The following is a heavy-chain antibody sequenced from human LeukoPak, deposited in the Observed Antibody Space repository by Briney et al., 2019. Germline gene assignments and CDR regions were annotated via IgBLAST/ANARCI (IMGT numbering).Heavy chain of an antibody. CDR2: INPNSGGT. J-gene: IGHJ5*02. V-gene: IGHV1-2*02. CDR3: ARDRRTIGPYSSGWFGWFDP. CDR1: GYTLTELS. Sequence: GASVKVSCKVSGYTLTELSMHWVRQAPGQGLEWMGWINPNSGGTNYAQKFQGRVTMTRDTSISTAYMELSRLRSDDTAVYYCARDRRTIGPYSSGWFGWFDPWGQGTLVTVSS. D-gene: IGHD6-19*01.